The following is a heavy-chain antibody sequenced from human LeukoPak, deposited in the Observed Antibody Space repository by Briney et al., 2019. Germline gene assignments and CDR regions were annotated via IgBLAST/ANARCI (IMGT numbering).Heavy chain of an antibody. V-gene: IGHV5-51*01. J-gene: IGHJ3*02. CDR3: ARTSAAAEGAFDI. D-gene: IGHD6-13*01. Sequence: GESLKISCKGSGYSFTSYWIGWVRQMPGKGLEWMGIIYPGDSDTRYSPSFQGQVTIPADKSISTAYLQWSSLKASDTAMYYCARTSAAAEGAFDIWGQGTMVTVSS. CDR2: IYPGDSDT. CDR1: GYSFTSYW.